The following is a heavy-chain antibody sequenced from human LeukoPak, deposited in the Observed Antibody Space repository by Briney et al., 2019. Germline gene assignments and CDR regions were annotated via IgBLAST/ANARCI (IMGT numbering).Heavy chain of an antibody. D-gene: IGHD3-3*01. CDR1: GFTFSSYS. V-gene: IGHV3-21*04. CDR3: AKIPQVSIFGVPNFDD. J-gene: IGHJ4*02. CDR2: ISSSSSYI. Sequence: GGSLRLSCAASGFTFSSYSMNWVRQAPGKGLEWVSSISSSSSYIYYADSVKGRFTISRDNAKNSLYLQMNSLRAEDTAVYYCAKIPQVSIFGVPNFDDWGRGTLVTVSS.